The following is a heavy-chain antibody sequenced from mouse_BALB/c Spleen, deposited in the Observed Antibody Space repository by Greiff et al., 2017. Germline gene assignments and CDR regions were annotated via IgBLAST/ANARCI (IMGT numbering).Heavy chain of an antibody. CDR2: IDPANGNT. Sequence: EVKLMESGAELVKPGASVKLSCTASGFNIKDTYMHWVKQRPEQGLEWIGRIDPANGNTKYDPKFQGKATITADTSSNTAYLQLSSLTSEDTAVYYCAGGLRGYWGQGTTLTVSS. CDR3: AGGLRGY. J-gene: IGHJ2*01. CDR1: GFNIKDTY. V-gene: IGHV14-3*02. D-gene: IGHD3-1*01.